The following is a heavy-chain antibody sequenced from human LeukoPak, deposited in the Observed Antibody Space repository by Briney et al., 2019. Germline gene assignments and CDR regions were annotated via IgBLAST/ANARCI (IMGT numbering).Heavy chain of an antibody. CDR2: ISYDGSNK. CDR1: GFTFSSYA. CDR3: ARAEDYADLDY. Sequence: GGSLRLSFAASGFTFSSYAMHWVRQAPGKGLEWVAVISYDGSNKYYADSVKGRFTISRDNSKNTLYLQMNSLRAEDTAVYYCARAEDYADLDYWGQGTLVTVSS. J-gene: IGHJ4*02. V-gene: IGHV3-30-3*01. D-gene: IGHD4-17*01.